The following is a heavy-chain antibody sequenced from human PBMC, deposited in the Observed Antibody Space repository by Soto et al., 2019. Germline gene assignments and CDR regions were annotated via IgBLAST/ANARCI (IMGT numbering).Heavy chain of an antibody. V-gene: IGHV3-30*09. CDR2: ISYDGSDK. CDR3: ARRAWDSYYAIDV. CDR1: GFKYTDFA. Sequence: VQLVESGGGEVQPGRSLRLSCAASGFKYTDFALHWVRQAPGKGLEWVAIISYDGSDKYYADSVKGRFVISRDNPKNTMYLDMNSLRPEDTAVYFCARRAWDSYYAIDVWGQGTKVTVFS. J-gene: IGHJ6*02. D-gene: IGHD3-22*01.